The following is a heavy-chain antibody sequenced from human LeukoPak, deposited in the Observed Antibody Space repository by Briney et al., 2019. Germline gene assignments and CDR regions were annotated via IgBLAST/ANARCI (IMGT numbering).Heavy chain of an antibody. CDR2: TRNKANSYTT. Sequence: GGSLRLSCAASGFTFSDHYTDWVRQAPGKGLEWVGRTRNKANSYTTEYAASVKGRFTISRDDSKNSLYLQMNSLKTEDTAVYYCARTFYDYVWGSYRSNYWYFDLWGRGTLVTVSS. J-gene: IGHJ2*01. CDR3: ARTFYDYVWGSYRSNYWYFDL. V-gene: IGHV3-72*01. D-gene: IGHD3-16*02. CDR1: GFTFSDHY.